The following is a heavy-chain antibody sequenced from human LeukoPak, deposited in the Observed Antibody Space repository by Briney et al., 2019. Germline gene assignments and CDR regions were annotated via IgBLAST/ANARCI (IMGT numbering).Heavy chain of an antibody. Sequence: PGGSLRLSCAASGFTFSDYYMSWIRQAPGKGLEWISCISSSGGYIIYYADSVQGRFTISRDDAKNSLYLQMNSLRAEDTAVYYCARHNPGIAVAGDYWGQGTLVTVSS. V-gene: IGHV3-11*04. CDR2: ISSSGGYII. CDR1: GFTFSDYY. CDR3: ARHNPGIAVAGDY. J-gene: IGHJ4*02. D-gene: IGHD6-19*01.